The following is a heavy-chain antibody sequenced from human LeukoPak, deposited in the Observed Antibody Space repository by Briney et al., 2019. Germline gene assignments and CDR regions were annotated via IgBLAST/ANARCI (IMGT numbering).Heavy chain of an antibody. V-gene: IGHV1-18*01. D-gene: IGHD1-26*01. CDR1: GYTFSSYG. CDR3: ARHSGSYPFDY. CDR2: ISAYNANT. Sequence: ASVKVSCKASGYTFSSYGISWVRQAPGQGLEWMGWISAYNANTHYAQKVQGRVTMTTDSSTTTAYMELRSLRSDDTAVYYCARHSGSYPFDYWGQGTLVTVSS. J-gene: IGHJ4*02.